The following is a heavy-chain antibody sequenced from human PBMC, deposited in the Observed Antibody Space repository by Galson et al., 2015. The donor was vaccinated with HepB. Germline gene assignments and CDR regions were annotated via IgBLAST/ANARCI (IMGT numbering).Heavy chain of an antibody. CDR1: CFTFTNYG. V-gene: IGHV1-18*04. D-gene: IGHD3-22*01. CDR2: ISAYNGNT. CDR3: ARDGPVYYGYLDF. J-gene: IGHJ4*02. Sequence: SIKVSCQASCFTFTNYGISWVRPAPGQGLEWMGWISAYNGNTDYAQKLQGRVTMTTDTSTSTSYMALRSLRSGGTAVFYFARDGPVYYGYLDFWGQGTLVTVSS.